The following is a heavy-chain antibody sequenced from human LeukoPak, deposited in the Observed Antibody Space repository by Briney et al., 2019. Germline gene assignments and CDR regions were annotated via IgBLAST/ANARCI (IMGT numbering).Heavy chain of an antibody. J-gene: IGHJ4*02. CDR2: IIPIFGTA. CDR3: ARALLNLYCTGGVCYNSFDY. Sequence: SVKVSCKASGGTFSSYAISWVRQAPGQGLEWMGGIIPIFGTANYAQKFRGRVTITADESTSTAYMELSSLRSEDTAVYYCARALLNLYCTGGVCYNSFDYWGQGTLVTVSS. CDR1: GGTFSSYA. V-gene: IGHV1-69*01. D-gene: IGHD2-8*02.